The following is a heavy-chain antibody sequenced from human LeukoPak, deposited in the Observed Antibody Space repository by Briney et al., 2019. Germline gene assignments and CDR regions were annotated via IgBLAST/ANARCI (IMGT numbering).Heavy chain of an antibody. V-gene: IGHV3-23*01. CDR3: ASLLRGTFDV. Sequence: PGGSLRLSCAASGFTFSSHAMIWVRQAPGKGLEWVSVISGSGVSTDYADSLKGRVTISRDNSKNTVYFQMNSLTAEDTAVYYCASLLRGTFDVWGRGTMVTVSS. CDR2: ISGSGVST. J-gene: IGHJ3*01. CDR1: GFTFSSHA.